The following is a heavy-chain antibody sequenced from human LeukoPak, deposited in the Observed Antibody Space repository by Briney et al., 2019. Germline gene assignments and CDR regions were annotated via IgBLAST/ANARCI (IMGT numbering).Heavy chain of an antibody. J-gene: IGHJ4*02. Sequence: ASVKVSCKASGYTFTGYYMHWVRQAPGQGLEWMGRINPNSGGTNYAQKFQGRVTMTRDTSISTAYMELSRLRSDDTGVYYCAGTHSSGWSNHFDYWGQGTLVTVSS. V-gene: IGHV1-2*05. D-gene: IGHD6-19*01. CDR2: INPNSGGT. CDR1: GYTFTGYY. CDR3: AGTHSSGWSNHFDY.